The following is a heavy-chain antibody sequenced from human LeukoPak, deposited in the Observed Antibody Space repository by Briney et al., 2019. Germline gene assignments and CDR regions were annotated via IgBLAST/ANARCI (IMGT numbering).Heavy chain of an antibody. V-gene: IGHV3-30*02. CDR1: GFTFRSCG. CDR2: IPYDGSNT. Sequence: PGGSLRLSCAASGFTFRSCGMHWVRQAPGKGLEWVTFIPYDGSNTWYADSVKGRFTISRDNSKNTLYLQMNSLRAEDTAVYYCAPYRYSGSYYDAPWPAPWGQGTLVTVSS. J-gene: IGHJ4*02. D-gene: IGHD1-26*01. CDR3: APYRYSGSYYDAPWPAP.